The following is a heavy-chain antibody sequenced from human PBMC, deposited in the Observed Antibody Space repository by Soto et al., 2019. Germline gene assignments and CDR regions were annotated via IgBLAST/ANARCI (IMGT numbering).Heavy chain of an antibody. V-gene: IGHV3-23*01. CDR1: GFTFSSYA. CDR2: ISGSGGST. D-gene: IGHD3-3*01. CDR3: AKPGALKFWSGYYWPFDY. Sequence: GGSLRLSCAASGFTFSSYAMSWVRPAPGKGMEWVSAISGSGGSTYYADSVKGRFTISRDNSKNTLYLQMNSLRAEDTAVCYCAKPGALKFWSGYYWPFDYWGQGTLVTVSS. J-gene: IGHJ4*02.